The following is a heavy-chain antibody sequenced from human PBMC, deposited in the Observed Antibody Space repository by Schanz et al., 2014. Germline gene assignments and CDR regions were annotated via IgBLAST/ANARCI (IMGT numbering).Heavy chain of an antibody. J-gene: IGHJ4*02. CDR3: ARGGAGSVLFFFDY. D-gene: IGHD3-10*01. V-gene: IGHV3-7*04. CDR1: GFTFSRYW. CDR2: INQDGSEE. Sequence: EVQLVESGGGLVQPGGSLRLSCAASGFTFSRYWMSWVRQAPGKGLEWLANINQDGSEEYYVDSLNGRLTISRDNARNSLYPQMNRLRAEDTAVYFCARGGAGSVLFFFDYWGQGTLVTVSS.